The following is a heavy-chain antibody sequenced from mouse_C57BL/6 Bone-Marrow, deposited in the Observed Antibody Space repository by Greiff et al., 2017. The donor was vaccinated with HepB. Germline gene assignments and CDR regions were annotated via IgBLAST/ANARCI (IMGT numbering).Heavy chain of an antibody. CDR2: IHPNSGST. V-gene: IGHV1-64*01. J-gene: IGHJ2*01. CDR1: GYTFTSYW. Sequence: QVQLQQSGAELVKPGASVKLSCKASGYTFTSYWMHWVKQRPGQGLEWIGMIHPNSGSTNYNEKFKSKATLTVDKSSSTAYMQLSSLTSEDSAVYYCASDGNYYYFDYWGQGTTLTVSS. CDR3: ASDGNYYYFDY. D-gene: IGHD2-1*01.